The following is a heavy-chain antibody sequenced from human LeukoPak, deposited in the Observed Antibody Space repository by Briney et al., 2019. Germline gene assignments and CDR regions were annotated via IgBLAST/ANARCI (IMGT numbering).Heavy chain of an antibody. V-gene: IGHV4-59*01. CDR2: IYYSGST. J-gene: IGHJ4*02. CDR3: ARASSAYPRY. CDR1: GGSISSYY. Sequence: SETPSLTCSVSGGSISSYYWSWIRQPPGKGLEWIGYIYYSGSTNYNPSLKSRVTISVDTSKNQFSLKLSSVTAADTAVYYCARASSAYPRYWGQGTLVTVSS. D-gene: IGHD3-16*01.